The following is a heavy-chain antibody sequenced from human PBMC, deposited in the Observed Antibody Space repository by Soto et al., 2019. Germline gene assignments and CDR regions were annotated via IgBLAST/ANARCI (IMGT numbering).Heavy chain of an antibody. J-gene: IGHJ6*02. V-gene: IGHV3-7*01. CDR2: IKQEGSEK. D-gene: IGHD6-13*01. CDR3: ARIASAGRGWDV. CDR1: GFTFSSYW. Sequence: EVQLVESGGGLVQPGGSLRLSCAASGFTFSSYWMSWVRQAPVKGLERVGNIKQEGSEKNYVDFMEGRLTISRDNAENTRYLQMNSLRAEDTAVYYCARIASAGRGWDVWGQGTTVVVCS.